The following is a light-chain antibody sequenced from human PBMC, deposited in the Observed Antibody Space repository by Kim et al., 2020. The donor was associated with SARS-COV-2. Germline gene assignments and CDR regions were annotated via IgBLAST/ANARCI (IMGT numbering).Light chain of an antibody. J-gene: IGLJ3*02. CDR1: TNNVGNQG. CDR2: RNN. CDR3: AAWDISLSVWV. V-gene: IGLV10-54*01. Sequence: RQTATRTCTGNTNNVGNQGATWLQHHQGHPPKLLSYRNNNRPSGISERFSTSRSGNTASLTITGLQPEDEADYYCAAWDISLSVWVFGGGTQLTVL.